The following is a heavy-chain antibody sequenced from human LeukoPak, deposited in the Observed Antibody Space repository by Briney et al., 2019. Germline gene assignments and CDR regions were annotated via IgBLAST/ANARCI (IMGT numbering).Heavy chain of an antibody. CDR2: IYGSGST. J-gene: IGHJ5*02. CDR3: ARDSGTTGEVKFDP. V-gene: IGHV4-4*07. Sequence: SETLFLTCTVSGGSIRSYWSWIRQPAGKGLEWIGRIYGSGSTDYNPSLKSRVTMSIDTSKNQFSLNLISVTAADTAVYYCARDSGTTGEVKFDPWGQGTLVTVSS. D-gene: IGHD3-10*01. CDR1: GGSIRSY.